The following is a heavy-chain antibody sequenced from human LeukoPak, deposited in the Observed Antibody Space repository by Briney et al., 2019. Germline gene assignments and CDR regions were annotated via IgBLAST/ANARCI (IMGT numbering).Heavy chain of an antibody. D-gene: IGHD3-22*01. CDR2: SYTSGST. J-gene: IGHJ5*02. CDR1: GGSISSYY. V-gene: IGHV4-4*07. Sequence: SETLSLTCTVSGGSISSYYWSWIRQPAGKGLEWIGRSYTSGSTNYNPSLKSRVTMSVDTSKNQFSLKLSSVTAADTAVYYCARDLDYYDSSGYLNWFDPWGQGTLVTVSS. CDR3: ARDLDYYDSSGYLNWFDP.